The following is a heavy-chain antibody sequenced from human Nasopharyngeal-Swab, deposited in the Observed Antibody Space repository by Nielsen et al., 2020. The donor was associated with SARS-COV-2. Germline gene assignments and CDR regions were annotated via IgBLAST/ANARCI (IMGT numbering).Heavy chain of an antibody. CDR2: IWYDGTNQ. CDR3: ARGGMVGATTYGWFDP. V-gene: IGHV3-33*01. Sequence: GGSLRLSCAASGFTFSTYCMHWVRQAPGKGLEWVAVIWYDGTNQYYADSVKGRFTISRYDSKNTLYLQMNSMRPEDTAVYYCARGGMVGATTYGWFDPWGQGTLVTVSS. D-gene: IGHD1-26*01. J-gene: IGHJ5*02. CDR1: GFTFSTYC.